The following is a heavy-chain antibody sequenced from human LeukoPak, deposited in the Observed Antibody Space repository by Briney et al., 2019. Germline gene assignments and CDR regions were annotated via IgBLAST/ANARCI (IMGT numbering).Heavy chain of an antibody. CDR1: GFTFSSSG. D-gene: IGHD2-15*01. CDR2: ISYDGSNK. J-gene: IGHJ4*02. CDR3: AKLPQDTSGGAYFDY. V-gene: IGHV3-30*18. Sequence: PGGSLRLSCAASGFTFSSSGMHWVRQAPGKGLEWVAVISYDGSNKYYADSVKGRFTISRDNSKNTLYLQMNSLRAEDTAVYYCAKLPQDTSGGAYFDYWGQGTLVTVSS.